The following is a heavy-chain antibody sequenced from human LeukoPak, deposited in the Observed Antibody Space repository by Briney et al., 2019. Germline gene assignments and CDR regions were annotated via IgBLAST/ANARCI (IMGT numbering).Heavy chain of an antibody. CDR2: ISYDGSNK. CDR3: ARDVDFWSGYSFDY. Sequence: GGSLRLSCAASGFTFSSYGMHWVRQAPGKGLEWVAVISYDGSNKYYADSVKGRFTISRDNAKNSLYLQMNSLRAEDTAVYYCARDVDFWSGYSFDYWGQGTLVTVSS. CDR1: GFTFSSYG. V-gene: IGHV3-30*03. D-gene: IGHD3-3*01. J-gene: IGHJ4*02.